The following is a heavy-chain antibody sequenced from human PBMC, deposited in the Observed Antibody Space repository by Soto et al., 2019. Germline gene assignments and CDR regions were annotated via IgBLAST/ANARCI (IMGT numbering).Heavy chain of an antibody. J-gene: IGHJ4*02. CDR2: ISSSGSTI. Sequence: PGGSLRLSCAASGFTFSSYEMNWVRQAPGKGLEWVSYISSSGSTIYYADSVKGRFTISRDNAKNSLYLQMNSLRAEDTAVYYCARGGAYCGGDCYSLPPFDYWGQGTLVTVSS. V-gene: IGHV3-48*03. CDR1: GFTFSSYE. CDR3: ARGGAYCGGDCYSLPPFDY. D-gene: IGHD2-21*02.